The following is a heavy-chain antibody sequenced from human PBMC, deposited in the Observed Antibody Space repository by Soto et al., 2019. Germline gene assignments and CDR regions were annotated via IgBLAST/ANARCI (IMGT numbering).Heavy chain of an antibody. J-gene: IGHJ6*02. CDR1: GFTFSSYG. CDR2: IWYDGSNK. Sequence: GGSLRLSCAASGFTFSSYGMHWVRQAPGKGLEWVAVIWYDGSNKYYADSVKGRFTISRDNSKNTLYLQMNSLRAEDTAVYYCARDYLCSGGSCYFAYYYYYYGMDVWGQGTTVTVSS. V-gene: IGHV3-33*01. CDR3: ARDYLCSGGSCYFAYYYYYYGMDV. D-gene: IGHD2-15*01.